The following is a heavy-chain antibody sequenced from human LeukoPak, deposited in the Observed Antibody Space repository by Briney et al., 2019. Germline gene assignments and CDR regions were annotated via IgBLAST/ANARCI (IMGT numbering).Heavy chain of an antibody. J-gene: IGHJ5*02. CDR2: ISGSGDST. V-gene: IGHV3-23*01. CDR3: AKDRIASPPQGRFDP. CDR1: GFTFRSYA. Sequence: GGSLRLSCAASGFTFRSYAMNWVRQAPGKGLEWVSAISGSGDSTYYADSVKGRFTISRDNSQNTLYLQMDSLGAEDTAIYYCAKDRIASPPQGRFDPWGQGTLVTVSS. D-gene: IGHD6-6*01.